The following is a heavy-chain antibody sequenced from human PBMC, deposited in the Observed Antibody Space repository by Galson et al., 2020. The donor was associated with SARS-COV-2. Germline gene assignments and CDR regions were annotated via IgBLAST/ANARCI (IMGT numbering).Heavy chain of an antibody. D-gene: IGHD1-1*01. Sequence: TLSLTCAVYGGSFSGYYWSWIRQPPGKGLEWIGEINHSGSTNYNPSLKSRVTISVDTSKNQFSLKLSSVTAADTAVYYCARGGNWEDYYYYYYMDVWGKGTTVTVSS. V-gene: IGHV4-34*01. J-gene: IGHJ6*03. CDR3: ARGGNWEDYYYYYYMDV. CDR2: INHSGST. CDR1: GGSFSGYY.